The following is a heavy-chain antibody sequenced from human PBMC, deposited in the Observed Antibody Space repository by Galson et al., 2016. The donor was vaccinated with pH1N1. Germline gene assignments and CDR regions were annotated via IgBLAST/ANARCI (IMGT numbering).Heavy chain of an antibody. V-gene: IGHV3-72*01. Sequence: SLRLSCAASGFTFSAHYMEWFRQAPGKGLEWVGRIRHKDYGYTTEYAASVRGRFTISRDENSLYLQMNSLKVEDTAVYFCASIHPEVLNAHDFWGQGTLVSVSS. CDR2: IRHKDYGYTT. D-gene: IGHD2-8*01. J-gene: IGHJ4*02. CDR3: ASIHPEVLNAHDF. CDR1: GFTFSAHY.